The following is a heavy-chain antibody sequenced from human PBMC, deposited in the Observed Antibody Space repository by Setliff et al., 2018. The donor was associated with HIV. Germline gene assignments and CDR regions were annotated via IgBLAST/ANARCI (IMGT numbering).Heavy chain of an antibody. CDR2: IKPDGSDK. V-gene: IGHV3-7*03. J-gene: IGHJ3*02. CDR1: GFTFGDYR. CDR3: AKDLDTAMVFDAFDI. D-gene: IGHD5-18*01. Sequence: GGSLRLSCTTSGFTFGDYRMSWVRQAPGKGLERVANIKPDGSDKCYVDSVKGRFTISRDNAKNTLYLQMNSLRAEDTAVYYCAKDLDTAMVFDAFDIWGQGTMVTVSS.